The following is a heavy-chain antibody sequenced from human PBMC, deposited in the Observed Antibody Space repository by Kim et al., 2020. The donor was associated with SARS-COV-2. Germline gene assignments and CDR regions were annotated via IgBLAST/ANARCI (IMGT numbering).Heavy chain of an antibody. CDR1: GGSISSSSYY. Sequence: SETLSLTCTVSGGSISSSSYYWGWIRQPPGKGLEWIGSIYYSGSTYYNPSLKSRVTISVDTSKNQFSLKLSSVTAADTAVYYCARRQGVGATDYWGQGTLVTVSS. J-gene: IGHJ4*02. D-gene: IGHD1-26*01. CDR2: IYYSGST. CDR3: ARRQGVGATDY. V-gene: IGHV4-39*01.